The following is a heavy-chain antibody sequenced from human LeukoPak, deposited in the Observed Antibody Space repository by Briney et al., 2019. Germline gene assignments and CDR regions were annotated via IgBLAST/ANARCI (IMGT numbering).Heavy chain of an antibody. D-gene: IGHD3-9*01. CDR1: GGSISSYY. V-gene: IGHV4-59*01. Sequence: SETLSLTCTVSGGSISSYYWSWIRQPPGKGLEWIGYIYYSGSTNYNPSLKSRVTISVDTSKNQFSLKLSSVTAADTAVYYCASSVYDILTGYRNYYYYYYMDVWGKGTTVTISS. CDR3: ASSVYDILTGYRNYYYYYYMDV. CDR2: IYYSGST. J-gene: IGHJ6*03.